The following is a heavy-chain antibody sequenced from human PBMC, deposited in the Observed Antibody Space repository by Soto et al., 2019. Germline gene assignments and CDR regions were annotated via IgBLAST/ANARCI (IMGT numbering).Heavy chain of an antibody. CDR2: IIPIFGTA. D-gene: IGHD1-26*01. CDR1: GGTFSSYA. CDR3: ARVTGVGATSIASYYFDY. V-gene: IGHV1-69*13. J-gene: IGHJ4*02. Sequence: SVKVSCKASGGTFSSYAISWVRQAPGQGLEWMGGIIPIFGTANFAQKFQGRVTITADESTSTAYMELSSLRSEDTAVYYCARVTGVGATSIASYYFDYWGQGTLVTVSS.